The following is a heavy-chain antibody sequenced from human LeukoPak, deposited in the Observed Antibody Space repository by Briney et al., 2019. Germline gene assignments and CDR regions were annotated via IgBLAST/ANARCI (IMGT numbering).Heavy chain of an antibody. CDR1: GFTFSSYS. J-gene: IGHJ4*02. D-gene: IGHD3-10*01. Sequence: KPGGSLRLSCAASGFTFSSYSMNWVRQAPGKGLEWVSSISSSSSYIYYAGSVKGRFTISRDNAKNSLYLQMNSLRAEDTAVYYCARARMVRGVITLHPFDYWGQGTLVTVSS. CDR3: ARARMVRGVITLHPFDY. V-gene: IGHV3-21*01. CDR2: ISSSSSYI.